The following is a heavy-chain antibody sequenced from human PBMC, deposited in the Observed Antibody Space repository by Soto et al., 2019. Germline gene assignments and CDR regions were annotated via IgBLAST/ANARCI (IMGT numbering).Heavy chain of an antibody. V-gene: IGHV3-9*01. J-gene: IGHJ1*01. D-gene: IGHD4-17*01. CDR2: ISWNSGRI. CDR3: AKPAVGAQEGN. CDR1: GFTFDDYA. Sequence: EVQLVESGGDLVQPGGSLRLSCAASGFTFDDYAMHWVRQAPGKGLEWVSGISWNSGRIGYADSVKGRFTISRDNAKNSLYLQMNSLRAEDTALYFCAKPAVGAQEGNWGQGTLVTVSS.